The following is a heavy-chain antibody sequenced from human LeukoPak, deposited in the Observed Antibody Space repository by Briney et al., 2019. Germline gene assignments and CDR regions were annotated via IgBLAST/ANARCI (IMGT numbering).Heavy chain of an antibody. D-gene: IGHD7-27*01. J-gene: IGHJ4*02. CDR3: ATGDHSFDN. CDR1: GGSISSYY. Sequence: SETLSLTCTVSGGSISSYYWSWIRQPPGKGLEWIGYIYYSGSTNYNPSLKSQFTMSIDTSKNQISLKLTSVTAADTAVYYCATGDHSFDNWGQGILVTVTP. V-gene: IGHV4-59*12. CDR2: IYYSGST.